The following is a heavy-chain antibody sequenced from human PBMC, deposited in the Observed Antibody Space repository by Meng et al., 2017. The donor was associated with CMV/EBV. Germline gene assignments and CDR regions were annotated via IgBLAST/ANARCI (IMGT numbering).Heavy chain of an antibody. V-gene: IGHV1-69*10. Sequence: SVKVSCKASGGTFSSYAISWVRQAPGQGLEWMGGIIPILGIANYAQKFQGRVTITADKSTSTAYMELSSLRSEDTAVYYCAREGVMTAFDIWGQGTMVIVSS. D-gene: IGHD2-8*01. CDR1: GGTFSSYA. CDR2: IIPILGIA. J-gene: IGHJ3*02. CDR3: AREGVMTAFDI.